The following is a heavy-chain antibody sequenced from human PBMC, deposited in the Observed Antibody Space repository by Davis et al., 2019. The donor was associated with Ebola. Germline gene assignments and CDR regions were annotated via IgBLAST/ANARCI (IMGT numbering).Heavy chain of an antibody. CDR1: GYTFTSYY. CDR2: INPSDGST. J-gene: IGHJ4*02. D-gene: IGHD3-10*01. CDR3: ARDGSRRGVN. Sequence: ASVTVSCKASGYTFTSYYLHWLRQAPGQGLAWMGIINPSDGSTNYEEKSQGRVTMTRDKSTSTVYMELSSLRSEDTAVYYCARDGSRRGVNWGQGTLVTVSS. V-gene: IGHV1-46*01.